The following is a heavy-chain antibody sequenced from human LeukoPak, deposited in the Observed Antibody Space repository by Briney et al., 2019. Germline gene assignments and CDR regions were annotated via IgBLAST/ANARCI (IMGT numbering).Heavy chain of an antibody. D-gene: IGHD3-22*01. CDR2: ISWNSGSI. V-gene: IGHV3-9*01. CDR1: GFTFDDYA. Sequence: GRSLRLSCAASGFTFDDYAMHWVRQAPVKGLEWVSGISWNSGSIGYADSVKGRFTISRDNAKNSLYLQMNSLRAEDTALYYCARVRTYYYDSSVDAFDIWGQGTMVTVSS. J-gene: IGHJ3*02. CDR3: ARVRTYYYDSSVDAFDI.